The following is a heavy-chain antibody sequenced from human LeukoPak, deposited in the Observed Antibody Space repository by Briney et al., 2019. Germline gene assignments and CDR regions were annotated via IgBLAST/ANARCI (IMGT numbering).Heavy chain of an antibody. J-gene: IGHJ3*02. CDR3: ARDRQATTAYDAFDI. V-gene: IGHV4-59*12. Sequence: SETLSLTCTVSGGSISRYYWSWIRQPPGKGLEWIGYIYYSGSTNYNPSLKSRVTISVDTSKNQFSLKLSSVTAADTAVYYCARDRQATTAYDAFDIWGRGTMVTVSS. CDR2: IYYSGST. D-gene: IGHD4-17*01. CDR1: GGSISRYY.